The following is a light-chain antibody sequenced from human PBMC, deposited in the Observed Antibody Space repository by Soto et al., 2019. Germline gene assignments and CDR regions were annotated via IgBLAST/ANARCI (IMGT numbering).Light chain of an antibody. V-gene: IGKV3-11*01. CDR3: QHRLNCALT. Sequence: EIVLTQSPATLSLSPGEGVTLSCRASQRIGTYLAWYRQKPGKAPRLLIYDTSNRATGTPDRFSGSGSGTAFTLTISSLDPEDCAVYDCQHRLNCALTFGQVTKVEIK. J-gene: IGKJ1*01. CDR1: QRIGTY. CDR2: DTS.